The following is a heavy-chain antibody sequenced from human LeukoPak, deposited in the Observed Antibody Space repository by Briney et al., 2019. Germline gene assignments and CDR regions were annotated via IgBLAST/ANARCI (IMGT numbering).Heavy chain of an antibody. Sequence: ASVKVSCTASGYTFTGYYMHWVRQAPGKGLEWMGGFDPEDGETIYAQKFQGRVTMTEDTSTDTAYMELSSLRSEDTAVYYCATGHDQLLLFNFDYWGQGTLVTVSS. CDR1: GYTFTGYY. CDR2: FDPEDGET. D-gene: IGHD2-2*01. V-gene: IGHV1-24*01. CDR3: ATGHDQLLLFNFDY. J-gene: IGHJ4*02.